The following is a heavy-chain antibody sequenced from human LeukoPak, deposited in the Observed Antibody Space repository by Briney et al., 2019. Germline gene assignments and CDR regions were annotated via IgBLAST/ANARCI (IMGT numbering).Heavy chain of an antibody. CDR3: AKVALNYYGSGSYYGMDV. V-gene: IGHV3-23*01. D-gene: IGHD3-10*01. CDR2: SGGST. J-gene: IGHJ6*02. Sequence: SGGSTYYADSVKGRFTISRDNSKNTLYLQMNSLRAEDTAVYYCAKVALNYYGSGSYYGMDVWGQGTTVTVSS.